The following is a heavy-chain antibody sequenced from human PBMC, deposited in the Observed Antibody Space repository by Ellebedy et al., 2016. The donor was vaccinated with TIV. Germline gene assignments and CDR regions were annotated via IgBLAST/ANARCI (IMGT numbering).Heavy chain of an antibody. CDR2: ISPHNGNT. J-gene: IGHJ6*02. D-gene: IGHD4-17*01. V-gene: IGHV1-18*01. Sequence: ASVKVSCXASGYTFTSYGISWVRQAPGQGLEWMGWISPHNGNTKYSERVQGRVTMTTDTSTTTAYMELRSLSSDDTAVYYCARNHNTVTTPYYYGLDVWGQGTTVTVSS. CDR1: GYTFTSYG. CDR3: ARNHNTVTTPYYYGLDV.